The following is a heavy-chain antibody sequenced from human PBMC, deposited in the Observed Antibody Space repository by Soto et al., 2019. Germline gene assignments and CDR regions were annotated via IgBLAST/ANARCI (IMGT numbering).Heavy chain of an antibody. D-gene: IGHD2-2*01. CDR2: IYPGDSDT. CDR1: GYSFVSYW. CDR3: ARLSLYCTSTSCYFDS. V-gene: IGHV5-51*01. J-gene: IGHJ4*02. Sequence: GESLKISCKASGYSFVSYWIGWVRQTPGKGLEWMGIIYPGDSDTRYSPSFQGQVTISADKSSSTAYLHWSTLKASDTAMYYCARLSLYCTSTSCYFDSRGQGTLVTVSS.